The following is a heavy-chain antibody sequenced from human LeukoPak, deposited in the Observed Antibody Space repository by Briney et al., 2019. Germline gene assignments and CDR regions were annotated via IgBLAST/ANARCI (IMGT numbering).Heavy chain of an antibody. CDR2: IIPILPIT. CDR1: GGTFSSYS. D-gene: IGHD6-6*01. J-gene: IGHJ4*02. Sequence: ASVKVSCKASGGTFSSYSINWVRQAPGQGLEWMGRIIPILPITNYAQKFQGRVTTTADTSTNTAYMELSGLRSGDTALYYCAMSRGYSSSYFDYWGQGALVTVSS. V-gene: IGHV1-69*02. CDR3: AMSRGYSSSYFDY.